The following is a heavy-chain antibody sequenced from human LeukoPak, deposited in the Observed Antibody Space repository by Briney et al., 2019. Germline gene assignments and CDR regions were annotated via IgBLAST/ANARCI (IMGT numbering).Heavy chain of an antibody. CDR2: IYHSGST. CDR1: GGSISSSNW. Sequence: PSGTLSLTCAVSGGSISSSNWWSWVRQPPGKGLEWIGEIYHSGSTNYNPPLKSRVTISVDESKNQFSLKLSSVTAADTAVYYCARGTAMAVTTFDYWGQGTLVTVSS. J-gene: IGHJ4*02. V-gene: IGHV4-4*02. D-gene: IGHD5-18*01. CDR3: ARGTAMAVTTFDY.